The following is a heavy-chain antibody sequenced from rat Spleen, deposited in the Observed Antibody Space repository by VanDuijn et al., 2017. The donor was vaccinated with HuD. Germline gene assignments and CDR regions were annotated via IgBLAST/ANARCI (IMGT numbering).Heavy chain of an antibody. J-gene: IGHJ2*01. D-gene: IGHD1-7*01. CDR1: GFTFSDYY. CDR2: ISTGGGST. CDR3: TTGGLRVWTLAPFDY. V-gene: IGHV5-27*01. Sequence: EVRLVESGGLLVQPGRSMKVSCAASGFTFSDYYMAWVRQAPKKGLEWVAYISTGGGSTYYRDSVKGRFTISRDNAKSTLYLQMDSLRSEDTATYYCTTGGLRVWTLAPFDYWGQGVMVTVSS.